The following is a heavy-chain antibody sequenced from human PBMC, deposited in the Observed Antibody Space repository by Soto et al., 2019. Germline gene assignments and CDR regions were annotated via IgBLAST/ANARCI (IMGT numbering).Heavy chain of an antibody. D-gene: IGHD6-13*01. J-gene: IGHJ2*01. Sequence: QVQLVESGGGLVKPGGSLRLSCAASGFTFSDYYMSWIRQAPGKGLEWVSYINSSSSYTNYADSVKGRFTISRDNAKNSLYLQMNSLRGEDTAVYYCARIITAAGGRRYFDLWGRGTLVTVSS. CDR1: GFTFSDYY. CDR2: INSSSSYT. CDR3: ARIITAAGGRRYFDL. V-gene: IGHV3-11*05.